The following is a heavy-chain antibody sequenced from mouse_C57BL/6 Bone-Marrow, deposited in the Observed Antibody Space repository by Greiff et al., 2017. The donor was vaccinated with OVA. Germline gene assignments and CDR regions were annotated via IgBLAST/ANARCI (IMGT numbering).Heavy chain of an antibody. Sequence: QVHVKQPGAELVRPGSSVKLSCKASGYTFTSYWMHWVKQRPIQGLEWIGNIDPSDSETHYNQKFKDKATLTVDKSSSTAYMQLSSLTSEDSAVYDCARIYYYGRAWFAYWGQGTLVTVSA. CDR2: IDPSDSET. CDR1: GYTFTSYW. D-gene: IGHD1-1*01. CDR3: ARIYYYGRAWFAY. J-gene: IGHJ3*01. V-gene: IGHV1-52*01.